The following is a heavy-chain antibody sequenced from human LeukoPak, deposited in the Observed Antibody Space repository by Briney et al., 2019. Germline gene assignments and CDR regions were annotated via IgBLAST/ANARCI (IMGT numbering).Heavy chain of an antibody. CDR2: IYYTGGT. CDR1: GGSISTDY. D-gene: IGHD3-10*01. J-gene: IGHJ6*04. Sequence: PPETLSLTCTLSGGSISTDYCSWVRPPPRKGLGWVGDIYYTGGTDYNPSLKSRVTITLDTSKNHLSLKLSSVAAADTAVYYCARSPPFSLLRGAFEMDVWGKGTTVTISS. CDR3: ARSPPFSLLRGAFEMDV. V-gene: IGHV4-59*01.